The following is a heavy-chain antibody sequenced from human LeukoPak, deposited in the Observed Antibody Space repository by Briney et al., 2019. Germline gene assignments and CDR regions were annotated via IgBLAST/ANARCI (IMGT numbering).Heavy chain of an antibody. J-gene: IGHJ4*02. CDR3: AGDGAAGGL. V-gene: IGHV4-59*01. D-gene: IGHD6-13*01. CDR1: GGSISSYY. CDR2: IYYSGST. Sequence: PSQTLSLTCTVSGGSISSYYWSWIRQPPGKGLEWIGYIYYSGSTNYNPSLKSRVTISVDTSKNQFSLKLSSVTAADTAVYYCAGDGAAGGLWGQGTLVTVSS.